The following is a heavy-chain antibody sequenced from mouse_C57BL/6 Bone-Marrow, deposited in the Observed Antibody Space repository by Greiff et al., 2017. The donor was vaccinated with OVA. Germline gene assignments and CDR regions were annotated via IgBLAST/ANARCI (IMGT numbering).Heavy chain of an antibody. J-gene: IGHJ1*03. D-gene: IGHD1-1*01. CDR1: GYTFTSYW. CDR2: IDPSDSYT. V-gene: IGHV1-69*01. CDR3: ASPHYYGSSYWYFDV. Sequence: QVQLQQPGAELVMPGASVKLSCKASGYTFTSYWMHWVKQRPGQGLEWIGEIDPSDSYTNYNQKFKGKSTLTVDKSSSTAYMLLSSLTSEDSAVYYCASPHYYGSSYWYFDVWGTGTTVTVSS.